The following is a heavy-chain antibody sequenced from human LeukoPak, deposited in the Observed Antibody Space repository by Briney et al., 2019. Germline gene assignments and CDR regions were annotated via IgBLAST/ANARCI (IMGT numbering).Heavy chain of an antibody. D-gene: IGHD6-19*01. CDR3: AKVDGYNSGWYDS. CDR1: GFTFDDYG. CDR2: ISWNSGNI. V-gene: IGHV3-9*01. Sequence: PGGSLGLSCAASGFTFDDYGMHWVRQPPGKGLEWVSGISWNSGNIGYADSVKGRFTTSRDNAKNSLYLQMDILKPEDTAFYYCAKVDGYNSGWYDSWGQGTLVTVSS. J-gene: IGHJ5*01.